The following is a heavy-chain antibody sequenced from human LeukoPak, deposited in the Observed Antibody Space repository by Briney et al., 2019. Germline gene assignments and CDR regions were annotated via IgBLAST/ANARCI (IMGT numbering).Heavy chain of an antibody. CDR2: IYYSGGT. Sequence: PSETLSLTCTVSGGSISSSSYYWGWIRQPPGKGLEWIGSIYYSGGTYYNPSLKSRVTISVDTSKNQFSLKLSSVTAADTAVYYCARGYSGSATQSYYYYYMDVWGKGTTVTVSS. D-gene: IGHD5-12*01. J-gene: IGHJ6*03. CDR1: GGSISSSSYY. CDR3: ARGYSGSATQSYYYYYMDV. V-gene: IGHV4-39*07.